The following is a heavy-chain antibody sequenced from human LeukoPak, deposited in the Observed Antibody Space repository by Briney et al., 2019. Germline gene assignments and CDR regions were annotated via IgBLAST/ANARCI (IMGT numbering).Heavy chain of an antibody. D-gene: IGHD6-13*01. CDR3: AKDRSWFY. CDR1: GFTFRSYD. Sequence: GGSLRLSCVASGFTFRSYDMRWVRQAPGKGLEWVAVISYDGSTKYYADSVKGRFTISRDNSKNTLYLQMNSLRAEDTAVYYCAKDRSWFYWGQGTLVTVSS. V-gene: IGHV3-30*18. J-gene: IGHJ4*02. CDR2: ISYDGSTK.